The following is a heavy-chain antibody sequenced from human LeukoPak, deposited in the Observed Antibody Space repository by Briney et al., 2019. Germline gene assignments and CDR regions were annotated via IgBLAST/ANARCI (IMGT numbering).Heavy chain of an antibody. D-gene: IGHD6-13*01. CDR1: GFAFSTYG. CDR3: AKRPIYSGGWYYFDY. CDR2: ITASGTST. V-gene: IGHV3-23*01. Sequence: GGSLRLSCAASGFAFSTYGMSWVRQPPGKGLEWVSTITASGTSTYYPDSVKGRVTVSRDNSRDTLYLQMNGLRAEDTAVYCCAKRPIYSGGWYYFDYWGQGSLVTVSS. J-gene: IGHJ4*02.